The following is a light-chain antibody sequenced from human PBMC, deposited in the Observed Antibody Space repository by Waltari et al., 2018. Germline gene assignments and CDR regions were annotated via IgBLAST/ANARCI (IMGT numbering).Light chain of an antibody. V-gene: IGKV2-30*02. CDR1: QSLVHSDGNTY. J-gene: IGKJ3*01. CDR3: MQGTHWPPFT. CDR2: KVS. Sequence: VVVTQSPLSLPVPLGQPASISCRSSQSLVHSDGNTYLNWFQQRPGQSPRRLIYKVSNRDSGVPDRFSGSGSGTDFTLKISRVEAEDVGVYYCMQGTHWPPFTFGPGTKVDIK.